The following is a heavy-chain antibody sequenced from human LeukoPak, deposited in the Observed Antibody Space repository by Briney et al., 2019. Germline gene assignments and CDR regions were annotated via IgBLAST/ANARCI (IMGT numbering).Heavy chain of an antibody. J-gene: IGHJ6*02. D-gene: IGHD6-19*01. CDR2: IYYSGST. CDR3: ARVRGLAGTNYGMDV. Sequence: SETLSLTCTVSGGSISSYYWSWIRQPPGKGLEWIGYIYYSGSTNYNPSLTSRVTISVDTSKNHISLKLSSVTAADTAVYYCARVRGLAGTNYGMDVWGQGTTVTVSS. V-gene: IGHV4-59*01. CDR1: GGSISSYY.